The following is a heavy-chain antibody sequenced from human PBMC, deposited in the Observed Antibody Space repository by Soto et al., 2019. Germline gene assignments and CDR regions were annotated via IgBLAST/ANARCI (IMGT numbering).Heavy chain of an antibody. Sequence: QVQLVQSGAEVKKPGSSVKVSCKASGGTFSSYAISWVRQAPGQGLEWMGRIIPILGIANYAQKFQGRVTITADKSTSTAYMELSSLRSEDTAVYYSASPHDYSNPHDAVDIWGQGTMVTVSS. J-gene: IGHJ3*02. CDR2: IIPILGIA. CDR3: ASPHDYSNPHDAVDI. V-gene: IGHV1-69*02. CDR1: GGTFSSYA. D-gene: IGHD4-4*01.